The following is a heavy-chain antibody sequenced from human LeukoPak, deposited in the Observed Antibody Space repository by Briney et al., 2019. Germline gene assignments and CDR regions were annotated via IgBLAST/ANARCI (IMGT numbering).Heavy chain of an antibody. Sequence: GGSLRLSCAASGFTFSSYGMHWVRQAQGKGLEWVAYIHCGSSTEDYADSVKGRFTMSRDNAKDSLDLQMNSLRAEDTAVYYCAELGITMIGGVWGKGTTVTISS. CDR2: IHCGSSTE. J-gene: IGHJ6*04. V-gene: IGHV3-30*02. D-gene: IGHD3-10*02. CDR3: AELGITMIGGV. CDR1: GFTFSSYG.